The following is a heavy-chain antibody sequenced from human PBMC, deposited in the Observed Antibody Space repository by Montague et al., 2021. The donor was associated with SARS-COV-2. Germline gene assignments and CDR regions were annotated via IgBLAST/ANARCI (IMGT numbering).Heavy chain of an antibody. CDR2: VYYNGDT. Sequence: SETLSLTCTVSGGSTASHYWYWVRQSPGKRPEWIGYVYYNGDTKYNPSLQSRVTISLDTSENQFYLRLNSVTAADTAVYFCARGGAVDPWGRGRLDTV. CDR1: GGSTASHY. J-gene: IGHJ3*01. CDR3: ARGGAVDP. V-gene: IGHV4-59*08.